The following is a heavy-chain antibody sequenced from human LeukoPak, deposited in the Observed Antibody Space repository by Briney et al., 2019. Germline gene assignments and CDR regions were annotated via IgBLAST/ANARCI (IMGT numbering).Heavy chain of an antibody. D-gene: IGHD3-10*01. CDR2: INPNSGGT. J-gene: IGHJ5*02. V-gene: IGHV1-2*02. CDR1: GYTFTGYY. CDR3: ASCPAGSDWFDP. Sequence: GASVKVSCKASGYTFTGYYTHWVRQAPGQGLEWMGWINPNSGGTNYAQKFQGRVTMTRDTSISTAYMELSRLRSDDTAVYYCASCPAGSDWFDPWGQRTLVTISS.